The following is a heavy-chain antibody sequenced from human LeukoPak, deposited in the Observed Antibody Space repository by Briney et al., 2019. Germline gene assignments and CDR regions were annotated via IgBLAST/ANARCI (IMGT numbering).Heavy chain of an antibody. CDR1: GGSLGSYF. CDR3: ARETYSYTLGGYSFDL. J-gene: IGHJ2*01. Sequence: SETLSLTCTVSGGSLGSYFWSWIRQPLGKRLEWMGYIYHSGTTNYNPSLKSRVALSMDRSKNQFSLKLTSVTAADTAVYYCARETYSYTLGGYSFDLWGRGTLVTVSS. D-gene: IGHD3-16*01. CDR2: IYHSGTT. V-gene: IGHV4-59*01.